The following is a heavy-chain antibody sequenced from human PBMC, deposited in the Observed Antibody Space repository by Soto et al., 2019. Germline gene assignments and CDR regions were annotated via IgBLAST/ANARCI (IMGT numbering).Heavy chain of an antibody. V-gene: IGHV1-3*01. Sequence: ASVKVSCKASGYTFTSYAMHWVRQAPGQRLEWMGWINAGNGNTKHSQKLQGRVTITRDTSASTAYMELSSLRSDDTAVYYCARYDISPRGYWFDPWGQGTLVIVSS. CDR3: ARYDISPRGYWFDP. D-gene: IGHD3-9*01. CDR1: GYTFTSYA. J-gene: IGHJ5*02. CDR2: INAGNGNT.